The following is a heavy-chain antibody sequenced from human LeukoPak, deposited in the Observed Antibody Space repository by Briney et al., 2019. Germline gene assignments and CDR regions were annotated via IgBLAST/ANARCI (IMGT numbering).Heavy chain of an antibody. D-gene: IGHD3-16*01. CDR3: AKDLGAYYYYYGMDV. V-gene: IGHV3-30*18. Sequence: GGSLRLSCAASGFTFSSYGMHWVRQAPGKGLEWVEVISYDGSNKYYADSVKGRFTISRDNSKNTLYLQMNSLRAEDTAVYYCAKDLGAYYYYYGMDVWGQGTTVTVSS. CDR2: ISYDGSNK. J-gene: IGHJ6*02. CDR1: GFTFSSYG.